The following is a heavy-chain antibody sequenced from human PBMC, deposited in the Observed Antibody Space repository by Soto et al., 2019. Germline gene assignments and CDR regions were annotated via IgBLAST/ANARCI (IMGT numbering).Heavy chain of an antibody. CDR2: IIPIFGTA. V-gene: IGHV1-69*01. D-gene: IGHD3-9*01. CDR1: GGTFSSYA. J-gene: IGHJ6*02. Sequence: QVQLVQSGAEVKKPGSSVKVSCKASGGTFSSYAISWVRQAPGQGLEWMGGIIPIFGTANYAQKFRGRVTITADESTSTAYMELSSMRSEDTAVYYCARADSQDDILTGYQNVHYYYGMDVWGQGTTVTVSS. CDR3: ARADSQDDILTGYQNVHYYYGMDV.